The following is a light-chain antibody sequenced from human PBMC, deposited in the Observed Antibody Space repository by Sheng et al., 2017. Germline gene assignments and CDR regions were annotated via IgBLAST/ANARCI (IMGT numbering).Light chain of an antibody. CDR2: AAS. CDR3: QQYDTSPPRT. J-gene: IGKJ1*01. CDR1: QRIDSTY. V-gene: IGKV3-20*01. Sequence: EIVLTQFPGTLSLSPGDRATLSCRASQRIDSTYIAWYQQKPGQAPRLLIYAASERATGTPDRFSGGGSGTDFTFTISGLEPEDFAVYYCQQYDTSPPRTFGQGT.